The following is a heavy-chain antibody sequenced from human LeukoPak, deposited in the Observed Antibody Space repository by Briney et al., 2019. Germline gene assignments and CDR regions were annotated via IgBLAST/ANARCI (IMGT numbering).Heavy chain of an antibody. D-gene: IGHD6-6*01. CDR3: ARDSSGGGELVLYAFDI. V-gene: IGHV3-7*01. CDR2: IKQDGSEK. J-gene: IGHJ3*02. Sequence: GGSLRLSCAASGFTFSSYWMSWVRQAPGKGLEWVANIKQDGSEKYYVDSVKGRFTISRDNAKNSLYLQMNSLRAEDTAVYYCARDSSGGGELVLYAFDIWGQGTMVTVSS. CDR1: GFTFSSYW.